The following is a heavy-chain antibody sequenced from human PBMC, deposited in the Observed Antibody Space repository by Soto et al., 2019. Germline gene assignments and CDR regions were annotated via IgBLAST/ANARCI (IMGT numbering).Heavy chain of an antibody. J-gene: IGHJ6*02. CDR2: ISAYNGNT. V-gene: IGHV1-18*01. Sequence: AASVKVSCKASGYTFTSYGISWVRQAPGQGLEWMGWISAYNGNTNYAQKLQGRVTMTTDTSTSTAYMELGSLRPDDTAVYYCARRRGNDFWSGYYYYGMDVWGQGTTVTVSS. CDR3: ARRRGNDFWSGYYYYGMDV. D-gene: IGHD3-3*01. CDR1: GYTFTSYG.